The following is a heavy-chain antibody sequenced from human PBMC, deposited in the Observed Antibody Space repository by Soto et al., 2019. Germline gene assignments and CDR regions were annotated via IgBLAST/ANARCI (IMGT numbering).Heavy chain of an antibody. V-gene: IGHV4-39*01. CDR1: GGSISSSSYY. J-gene: IGHJ6*02. CDR3: ARTHSVSWDYYYYGMDV. CDR2: IYYSGST. Sequence: PSETLSLTCTVSGGSISSSSYYWGWIRQPPGKGLEWIGSIYYSGSTYYNPSLKSRVTISVDTSKNQFSLQLNSVTPEDTAVYYCARTHSVSWDYYYYGMDVWGQGTTVTVSS. D-gene: IGHD2-15*01.